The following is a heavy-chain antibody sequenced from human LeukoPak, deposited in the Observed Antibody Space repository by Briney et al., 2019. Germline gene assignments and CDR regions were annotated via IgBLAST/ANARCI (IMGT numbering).Heavy chain of an antibody. Sequence: ASVKVSCKASGYTFTSYGISWVRPAPGQGLEWMGWISAYNGNTNYAQKLQGRVTMTTDTSTSTAYMELRSLRSDDTAVYYCARSLRYFDWLLYGPYFDYWGQGTLVTVSS. J-gene: IGHJ4*02. V-gene: IGHV1-18*01. CDR3: ARSLRYFDWLLYGPYFDY. CDR1: GYTFTSYG. D-gene: IGHD3-9*01. CDR2: ISAYNGNT.